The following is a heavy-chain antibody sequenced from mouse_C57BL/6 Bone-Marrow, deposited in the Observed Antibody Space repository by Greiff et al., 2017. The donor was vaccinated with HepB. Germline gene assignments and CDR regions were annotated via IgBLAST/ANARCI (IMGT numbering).Heavy chain of an antibody. J-gene: IGHJ4*01. Sequence: VQLQQSGPELVKPGASVKISCKASGYTFTDYYMNWVKQSHGKSLEWIGDINPNNGGTSYNQKFKGKATLTVDKSSSTAYMELRSLTSEDSAVYYCPRSREVTTTGYYAMDYWGQGTSVTVSS. D-gene: IGHD2-2*01. CDR3: PRSREVTTTGYYAMDY. CDR2: INPNNGGT. CDR1: GYTFTDYY. V-gene: IGHV1-26*01.